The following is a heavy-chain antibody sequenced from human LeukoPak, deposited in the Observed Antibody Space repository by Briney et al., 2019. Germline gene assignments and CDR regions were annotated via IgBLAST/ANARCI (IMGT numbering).Heavy chain of an antibody. CDR3: ARHLSDITSSPNY. J-gene: IGHJ4*02. V-gene: IGHV5-51*01. D-gene: IGHD2-2*01. Sequence: GESLKISCKGSGYRFSDYWIGWVRQMPGKGLEWMGIIFPLDSRIRYSPSFQGPITISADKSLSTAYLQWSSLEASDTAMYYCARHLSDITSSPNYWGPGTLVTVSS. CDR1: GYRFSDYW. CDR2: IFPLDSRI.